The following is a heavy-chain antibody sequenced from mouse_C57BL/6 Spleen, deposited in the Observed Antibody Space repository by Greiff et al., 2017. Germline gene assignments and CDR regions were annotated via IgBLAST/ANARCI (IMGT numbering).Heavy chain of an antibody. Sequence: EVQLQQSGPGLVKPSQSLSLTCSVTGYSITSGYYWNWIRQFPGNKLEWMGYISYDGSNNYNPSLKNRISITRDTSQNQFFLKLNSVTTEYTATYDCARASNWDDYAMDYLGQGTSVTVSS. CDR3: ARASNWDDYAMDY. D-gene: IGHD4-1*01. CDR1: GYSITSGYY. J-gene: IGHJ4*01. V-gene: IGHV3-6*01. CDR2: ISYDGSN.